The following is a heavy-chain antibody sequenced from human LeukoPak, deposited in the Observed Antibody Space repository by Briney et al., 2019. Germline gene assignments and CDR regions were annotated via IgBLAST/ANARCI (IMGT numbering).Heavy chain of an antibody. V-gene: IGHV3-23*01. J-gene: IGHJ4*02. CDR1: GFTFSSYA. Sequence: GGSLRLSCAASGFTFSSYAMSWVRQAPGKGLEWVSAISGSGGSTYYADSVKGRFTISRDNSKSTLYLQMNSLRAEDTAVYYCAKVPHYYYDSSGYYWGGQGTLVTVSS. CDR2: ISGSGGST. D-gene: IGHD3-22*01. CDR3: AKVPHYYYDSSGYYW.